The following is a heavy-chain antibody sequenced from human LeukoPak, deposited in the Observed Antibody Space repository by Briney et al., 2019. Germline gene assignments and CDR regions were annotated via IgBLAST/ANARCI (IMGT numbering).Heavy chain of an antibody. D-gene: IGHD3-10*01. CDR1: GGSISSGDYY. CDR2: IYYSGST. CDR3: ARGYGSGSSQEAFSDY. Sequence: SQTLSLTCTVSGGSISSGDYYWSWIRQPPGKGLEWIGYIYYSGSTYYNPSLKSRVTISVDTSKNQFSLKLSSMTAADTAVYYCARGYGSGSSQEAFSDYWGQGTLVTVSS. V-gene: IGHV4-30-4*01. J-gene: IGHJ4*02.